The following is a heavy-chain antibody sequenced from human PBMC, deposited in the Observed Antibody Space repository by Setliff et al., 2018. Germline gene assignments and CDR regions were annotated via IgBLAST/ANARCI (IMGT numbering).Heavy chain of an antibody. J-gene: IGHJ6*03. D-gene: IGHD5-18*01. CDR2: TIPNFGTT. Sequence: SVKVSCKASGGTFSSYGISWVRQAPGQGLESLGGTIPNFGTTNYAQEFQGRVTIITDESTSTAYMELSSLRFEDTAVYYCAREGVDTRSSTDYYYYMDVWGKGTTVTVSS. CDR1: GGTFSSYG. V-gene: IGHV1-69*05. CDR3: AREGVDTRSSTDYYYYMDV.